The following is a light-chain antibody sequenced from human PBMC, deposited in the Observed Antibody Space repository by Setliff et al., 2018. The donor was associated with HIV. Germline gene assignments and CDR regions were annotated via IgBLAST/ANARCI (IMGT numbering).Light chain of an antibody. V-gene: IGLV2-14*03. CDR2: DVI. CDR3: SSYTTSSTLYV. Sequence: QSALTQPASVSGSPGQSITISCTGISSDVGGYYSVSWYQQHPGKAPKLMIYDVINRPSGVSNRFSGSRSGNTASPTISGLQVEDEADYYCSSYTTSSTLYVFGPGTKVTVL. CDR1: SSDVGGYYS. J-gene: IGLJ1*01.